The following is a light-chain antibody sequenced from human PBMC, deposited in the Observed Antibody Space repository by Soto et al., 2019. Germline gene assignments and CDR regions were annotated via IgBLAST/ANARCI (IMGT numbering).Light chain of an antibody. Sequence: EMVLPQSPGTLSLSPGDSATLSGRASQSVGASYLAWYQQKPGQAPRLLINGASSRATGIPGRFSGSGSGTDFTLTISRLEPEDFAVYYCQQYGGSPPITVGQGTRLEIK. V-gene: IGKV3-20*01. J-gene: IGKJ5*01. CDR2: GAS. CDR1: QSVGASY. CDR3: QQYGGSPPIT.